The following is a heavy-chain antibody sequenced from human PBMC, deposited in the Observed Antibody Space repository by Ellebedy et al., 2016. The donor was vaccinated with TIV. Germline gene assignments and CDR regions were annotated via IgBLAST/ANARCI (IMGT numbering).Heavy chain of an antibody. V-gene: IGHV3-23*01. CDR1: GFTFGSFA. CDR3: AKGSSSGFNYDRVGYQY. Sequence: GESLKISCAGSGFTFGSFAMHWVRQAPGKGLEWLSVISGGGDNTCSADSVRGRFAITRDNSKNTLFLQMNRLRVDDTAVYYCAKGSSSGFNYDRVGYQYWGQGTLVAVSS. D-gene: IGHD3-22*01. CDR2: ISGGGDNT. J-gene: IGHJ4*02.